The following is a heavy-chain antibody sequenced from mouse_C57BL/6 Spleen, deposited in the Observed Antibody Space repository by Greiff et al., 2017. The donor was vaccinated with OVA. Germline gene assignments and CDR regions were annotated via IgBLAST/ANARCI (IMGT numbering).Heavy chain of an antibody. CDR3: ARSPEGNPAWFAY. J-gene: IGHJ3*01. Sequence: VQGVESGPGLVQPSQSLSITCTVSGFSLTSYGVHWVRQSPGKGLEWLGVIWSGGSTDYNAAFISRLSISKDNSKSQVFFKMNSLQADDTAIYYCARSPEGNPAWFAYWGQGTLVTVSA. V-gene: IGHV2-2*01. CDR1: GFSLTSYG. D-gene: IGHD2-1*01. CDR2: IWSGGST.